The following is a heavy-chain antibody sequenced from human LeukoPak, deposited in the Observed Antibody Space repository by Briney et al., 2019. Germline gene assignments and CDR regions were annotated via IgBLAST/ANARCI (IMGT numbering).Heavy chain of an antibody. V-gene: IGHV4-31*03. CDR2: IYYSGST. D-gene: IGHD3-22*01. CDR3: ARGGALYDSSGYYAHDAFDI. Sequence: PSETLSLTCTVSGGSISSGGYYWSWIRQHPGKGLEWIGYIYYSGSTYYNPSLKSRVTISVDTSKNQFSLKLSSVTAADTAVYYCARGGALYDSSGYYAHDAFDIWGQGTTVTVSS. CDR1: GGSISSGGYY. J-gene: IGHJ3*02.